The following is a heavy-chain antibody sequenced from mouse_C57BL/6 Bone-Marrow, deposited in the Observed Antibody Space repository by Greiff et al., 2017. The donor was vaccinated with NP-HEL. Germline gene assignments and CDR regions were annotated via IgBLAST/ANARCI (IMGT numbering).Heavy chain of an antibody. CDR1: GFSLTSYA. D-gene: IGHD2-3*01. J-gene: IGHJ4*01. V-gene: IGHV2-9-1*01. CDR2: IWTGGGT. Sequence: VHLVESGPGLVAPSQSLSITCTVSGFSLTSYAISWVRQPPGKGLEWLGVIWTGGGTNYNSALKSRLSISKDNSKSQVFLKMNSLQTDDTARYYCAGSDGYYPYAMDYWGQGTSVTVSS. CDR3: AGSDGYYPYAMDY.